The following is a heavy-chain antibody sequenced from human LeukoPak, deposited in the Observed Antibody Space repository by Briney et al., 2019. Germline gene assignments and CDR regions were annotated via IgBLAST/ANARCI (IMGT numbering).Heavy chain of an antibody. CDR3: ARDRERYCSDGSCYDFPVDAFDI. V-gene: IGHV3-66*01. J-gene: IGHJ3*02. Sequence: GGSLRLSCAASGFTVSSNYMSWVRQAPGKGLAWVSVIYSGGSTYYADSVKGRFTISRDNSKNTLYLQMNSLRAEDTAVYYCARDRERYCSDGSCYDFPVDAFDIWGQGTMVTVSS. D-gene: IGHD2-15*01. CDR1: GFTVSSNY. CDR2: IYSGGST.